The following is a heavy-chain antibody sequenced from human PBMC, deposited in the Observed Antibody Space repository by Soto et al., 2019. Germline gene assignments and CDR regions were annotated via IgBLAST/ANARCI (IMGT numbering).Heavy chain of an antibody. CDR2: IIPIFGTA. V-gene: IGHV1-69*06. D-gene: IGHD6-13*01. CDR1: GGTFSSYA. CDR3: ASVIAAAGTWFDP. J-gene: IGHJ5*02. Sequence: SVKVSCKAPGGTFSSYAISWVRQAPGQGLEWMGGIIPIFGTANYAQKFQGRVTITADKSTSTAYMELSSLRSEDTAVYYCASVIAAAGTWFDPWGQGTLVTVSS.